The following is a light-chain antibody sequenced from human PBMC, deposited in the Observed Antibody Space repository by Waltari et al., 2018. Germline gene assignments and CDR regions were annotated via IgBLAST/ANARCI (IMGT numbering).Light chain of an antibody. CDR1: QSVSRN. CDR3: QQYNNWPRT. J-gene: IGKJ4*01. CDR2: GAS. V-gene: IGKV3-15*01. Sequence: EVVMTQSPAPLSVSPGERATLSCRARQSVSRNLAWYQQKPGQPPRLLIYGASTRATGIPARFSGSGSGTEFTLTISSLQSEDFAVYYCQQYNNWPRTFGGGTTVEIK.